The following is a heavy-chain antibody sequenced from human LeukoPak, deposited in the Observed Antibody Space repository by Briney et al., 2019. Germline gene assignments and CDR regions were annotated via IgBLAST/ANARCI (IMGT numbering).Heavy chain of an antibody. CDR1: GVSSSVYN. CDR2: INHSGST. Sequence: PSETLSLSRAVYGVSSSVYNWSRIRHPPGEGLEWIWEINHSGSTNYNPSRKSRVTISVDTSKNQFCLKLSSVTAADTAVYYCARGIRRFDPWGQGTLVTVSS. J-gene: IGHJ5*02. V-gene: IGHV4-34*01. CDR3: ARGIRRFDP.